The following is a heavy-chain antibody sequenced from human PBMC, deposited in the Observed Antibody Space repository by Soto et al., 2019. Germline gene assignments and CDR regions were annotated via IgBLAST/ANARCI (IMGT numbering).Heavy chain of an antibody. CDR1: GGSISSSSYY. CDR3: ARRGSSRLYYYYYMDV. V-gene: IGHV4-39*01. Sequence: SETLSLTCTVSGGSISSSSYYWGWIRQPPGKGLEWIGSIYYSGSTYYNPSLKSRVTISVDTSKNQFSLKLSSVTAADTAVYYCARRGSSRLYYYYYMDVWGKGTTVTVS. J-gene: IGHJ6*03. D-gene: IGHD3-16*01. CDR2: IYYSGST.